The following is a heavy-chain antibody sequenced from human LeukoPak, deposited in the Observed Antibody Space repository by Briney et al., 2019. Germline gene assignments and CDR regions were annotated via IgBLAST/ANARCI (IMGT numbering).Heavy chain of an antibody. CDR3: ARDPHNYDSSGCQDAFDI. CDR1: GFTFISYW. CDR2: IKRDGSST. J-gene: IGHJ3*02. D-gene: IGHD3-22*01. V-gene: IGHV3-74*01. Sequence: GGSLRLSCAASGFTFISYWMHWVRQAPGKGLVWVSRIKRDGSSTSYADSVRGRFTISIDNARNTLYLQMNSLRAEDTAVYYCARDPHNYDSSGCQDAFDIWGQGTMVTVSS.